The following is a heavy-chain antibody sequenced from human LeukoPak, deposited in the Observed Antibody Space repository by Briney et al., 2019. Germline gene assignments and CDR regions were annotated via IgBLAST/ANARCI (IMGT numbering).Heavy chain of an antibody. Sequence: SETLSLTCTVSGVSISSYYWSWIRHPPGKGLEWIGYIYYSGITNYNPSLKSRVTISVDTSKNQFSLKMSSVTAADKAVYYRARGMTGYKGYYFDYWGQGTLVTVSS. CDR1: GVSISSYY. CDR3: ARGMTGYKGYYFDY. J-gene: IGHJ4*02. CDR2: IYYSGIT. D-gene: IGHD3-9*01. V-gene: IGHV4-59*01.